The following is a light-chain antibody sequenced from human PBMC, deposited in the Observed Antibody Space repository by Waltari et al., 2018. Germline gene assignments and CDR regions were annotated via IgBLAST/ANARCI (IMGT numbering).Light chain of an antibody. CDR2: DAS. J-gene: IGKJ1*01. CDR1: QGVGRY. Sequence: DIVLTQSPGTLSLSPGERATLSCRASQGVGRYLAWYQQKPGQAPRLLIYDASTRATGIPDRFSGSGSGTDFSLTISRLESEDFAVYYCQKYVNLPATFGRGTKVEIK. V-gene: IGKV3-20*01. CDR3: QKYVNLPAT.